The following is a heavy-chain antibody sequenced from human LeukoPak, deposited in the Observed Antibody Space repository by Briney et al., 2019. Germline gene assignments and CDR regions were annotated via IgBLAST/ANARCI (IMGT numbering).Heavy chain of an antibody. J-gene: IGHJ5*02. CDR3: ARGPMVRGVIITNNWFDP. Sequence: ASVKVSCKASGYTFTSYGISWVRQAPGQGLEWMGWISAYNGNTNYAQKLQGRVTMTTDTSTSTAYMELRSLRSDDTAVYYCARGPMVRGVIITNNWFDPWGQGTLVTVSS. V-gene: IGHV1-18*01. CDR2: ISAYNGNT. D-gene: IGHD3-10*01. CDR1: GYTFTSYG.